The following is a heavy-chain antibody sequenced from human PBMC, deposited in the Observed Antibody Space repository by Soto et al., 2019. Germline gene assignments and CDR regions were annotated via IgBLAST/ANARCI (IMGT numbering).Heavy chain of an antibody. CDR2: ISSDGNDN. CDR3: AKVSFSAHKFLDH. V-gene: IGHV3-30*18. CDR1: GFTFSNYG. D-gene: IGHD6-6*01. Sequence: QVQLVESGGGVVQPGRSLRLSCAASGFTFSNYGMHWVRQAPGKGLEWVTTISSDGNDNYYAGSVKGRFTSSRDNSENTLDLQMNGLRAEDTAVYYCAKVSFSAHKFLDHWGQGTLVTVSS. J-gene: IGHJ1*01.